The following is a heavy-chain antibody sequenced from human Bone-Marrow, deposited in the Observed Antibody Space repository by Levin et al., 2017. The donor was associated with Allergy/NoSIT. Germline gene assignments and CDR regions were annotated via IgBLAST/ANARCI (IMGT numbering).Heavy chain of an antibody. CDR3: ARAYTYYDYVWARFDP. V-gene: IGHV4-4*07. D-gene: IGHD3-16*01. Sequence: PSETLSLTCTVSGGSISSYYWSWIRQPAGKGLEWIGRIYTSGSTNYNPSLKSRVTMSVDTSKNQFSLKLSSVTAADTAVYYCARAYTYYDYVWARFDPWGQGTLVTVSS. CDR2: IYTSGST. J-gene: IGHJ5*02. CDR1: GGSISSYY.